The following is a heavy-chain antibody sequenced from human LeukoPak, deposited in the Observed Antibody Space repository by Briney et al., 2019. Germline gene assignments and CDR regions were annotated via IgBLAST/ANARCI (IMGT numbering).Heavy chain of an antibody. V-gene: IGHV7-4-1*02. Sequence: GASVKVSCKASGGTFSSYAMNWVRQAPGQGLEWMGWINTNTANPTYAQGFTGRFVFSLDTPVSTAYLQISSLKAEDTAVYYCARAHGPQWAFDIWGQGTAVTVSS. J-gene: IGHJ3*02. CDR3: ARAHGPQWAFDI. CDR1: GGTFSSYA. D-gene: IGHD6-19*01. CDR2: INTNTANP.